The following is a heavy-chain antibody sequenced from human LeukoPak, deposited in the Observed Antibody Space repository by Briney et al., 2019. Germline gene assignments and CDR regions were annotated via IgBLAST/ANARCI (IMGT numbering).Heavy chain of an antibody. D-gene: IGHD3-3*01. CDR2: ISTYNANT. CDR1: GYTFTNYG. CDR3: ARGPDVYYDFWSGYYTEALRYFDY. V-gene: IGHV1-18*01. Sequence: ASVKVSCKASGYTFTNYGISWVRQAPGQGLEWMGWISTYNANTKYAQKLQGRVTMTTDTSTSTAYMELRTLTSDDTAVYYCARGPDVYYDFWSGYYTEALRYFDYWGQGALVTVSS. J-gene: IGHJ4*02.